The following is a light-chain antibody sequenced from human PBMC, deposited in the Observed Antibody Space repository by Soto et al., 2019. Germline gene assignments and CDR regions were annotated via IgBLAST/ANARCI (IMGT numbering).Light chain of an antibody. CDR1: QSVSSS. V-gene: IGKV3D-15*01. Sequence: EIVMTQSPSTLSVSPGDTATLSCRASQSVSSSFAWYQHKPGQAPRLLIYGAATRATGIPARFSGGGSGAEVILTISSLQSEDFAVYYCQQYNNWHPITFGQGTKVDIK. CDR3: QQYNNWHPIT. CDR2: GAA. J-gene: IGKJ1*01.